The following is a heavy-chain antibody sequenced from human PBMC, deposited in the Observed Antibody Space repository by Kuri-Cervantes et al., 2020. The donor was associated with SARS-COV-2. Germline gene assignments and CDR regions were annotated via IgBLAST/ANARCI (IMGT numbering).Heavy chain of an antibody. CDR3: AKPLGYNGYDPPDY. J-gene: IGHJ4*02. CDR2: ISGSGGAT. CDR1: GFTFSSHA. V-gene: IGHV3-23*01. D-gene: IGHD5-12*01. Sequence: ETLSLTCAASGFTFSSHAMIWVRQAPGKGLEWVSSISGSGGATYYADSAKGRFTISRDNSKNTLSLQMNSLRAEDTAVYYCAKPLGYNGYDPPDYWGQGTLVTVSS.